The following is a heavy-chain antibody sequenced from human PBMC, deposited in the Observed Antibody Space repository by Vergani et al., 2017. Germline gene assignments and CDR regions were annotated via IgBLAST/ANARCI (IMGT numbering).Heavy chain of an antibody. J-gene: IGHJ6*02. D-gene: IGHD4-17*01. CDR2: ISGSGGST. CDR1: GFTFSSYA. CDR3: ARHTTSVTTSYYYGMDV. V-gene: IGHV3-23*01. Sequence: EVQLLESGGGLVQPGGSLRLSCAASGFTFSSYAMSWVRQAPGKGLEWVSAISGSGGSTYYADSVKGRFTISRDNSKNTLYLQMNSLRAEDTAVYYCARHTTSVTTSYYYGMDVWGQGTTVTVSS.